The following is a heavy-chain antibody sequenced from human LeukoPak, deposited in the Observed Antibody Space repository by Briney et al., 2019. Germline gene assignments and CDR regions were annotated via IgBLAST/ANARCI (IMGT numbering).Heavy chain of an antibody. J-gene: IGHJ4*02. CDR2: IYYSGST. D-gene: IGHD3-3*01. CDR3: ARAGVPHIGYYFDY. CDR1: GGSINNGGYY. V-gene: IGHV4-31*03. Sequence: PSQTLSLTCTVSGGSINNGGYYWSWIRQHPGKGLEWIGYIYYSGSTNYNPSLKSRVTISVDTSKNQFSLKLSSVTAADTAVYYCARAGVPHIGYYFDYWGQGTLVTVSS.